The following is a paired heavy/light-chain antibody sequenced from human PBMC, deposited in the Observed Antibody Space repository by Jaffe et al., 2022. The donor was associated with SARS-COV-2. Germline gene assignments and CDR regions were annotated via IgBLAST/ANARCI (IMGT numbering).Heavy chain of an antibody. Sequence: EVQLVESGGGLVQPGRSLRLSCAASGFSFDDYAMHWVRQAPGKGLEWVSGLTWNSGTIGYADSVKGRFTISRDNAKNFLYLQMSSLRAEDTALYFCAKDHSGYYSHFDHWGQGTLVSVSS. V-gene: IGHV3-9*01. CDR1: GFSFDDYA. CDR3: AKDHSGYYSHFDH. D-gene: IGHD3-22*01. J-gene: IGHJ4*02. CDR2: LTWNSGTI.
Light chain of an antibody. CDR1: KLGDKY. CDR2: QDT. Sequence: SYELTQPPSVSVSPGQTANITCSGDKLGDKYAYWYLQKPGQSPVVVIYQDTRRPSGIPERFSGSNSGNTATLTISGTQAMDEADYYCQTGDSSTEVFGGGTKLTVL. J-gene: IGLJ2*01. CDR3: QTGDSSTEV. V-gene: IGLV3-1*01.